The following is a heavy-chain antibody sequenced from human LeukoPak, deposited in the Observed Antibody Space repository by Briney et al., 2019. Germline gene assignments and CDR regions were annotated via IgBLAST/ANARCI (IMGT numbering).Heavy chain of an antibody. CDR1: GFTFTNYG. CDR2: IWYDGSKT. Sequence: RGSLRLSCVASGFTFTNYGFHWVRQAPGKGLEWVAVIWYDGSKTYYTDSVKGRFTISRDNSKNTLYLQMNSLRAEDTAVYYCAKNAGLIWFGESLTNFDYWGQGTLVTVSS. D-gene: IGHD3-10*01. V-gene: IGHV3-33*03. CDR3: AKNAGLIWFGESLTNFDY. J-gene: IGHJ4*02.